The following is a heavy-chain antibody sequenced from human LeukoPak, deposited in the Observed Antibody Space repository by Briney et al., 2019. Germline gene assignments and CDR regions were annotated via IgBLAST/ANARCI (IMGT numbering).Heavy chain of an antibody. CDR1: GYSISSGYY. CDR2: IYYSGST. V-gene: IGHV4-38-2*02. J-gene: IGHJ6*03. CDR3: ARHVPYYDILTGYYMDYYYYYYMDV. D-gene: IGHD3-9*01. Sequence: SETLSLTCTVSGYSISSGYYWGWIRQPPGKGLGWIGSIYYSGSTYYNPSLKSRVTISVDTSKNQFSLKLSSVTAADTAVYYCARHVPYYDILTGYYMDYYYYYYMDVWGKGTTVTISS.